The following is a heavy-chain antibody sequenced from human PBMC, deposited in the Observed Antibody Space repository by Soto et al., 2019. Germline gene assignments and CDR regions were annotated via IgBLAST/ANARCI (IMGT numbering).Heavy chain of an antibody. CDR1: GYTFTFYC. CDR2: INPSGGST. D-gene: IGHD1-1*01. J-gene: IGHJ6*02. Sequence: ASVKVSCKDSGYTFTFYCMHWVRQAPGHGLEWMGLINPSGGSTTYAPKFQGRVTMTRDTSTSTVYMDLSSLRSEDTAVYYCVKRQGDYAYGQDLWAQGTTDPGSS. CDR3: VKRQGDYAYGQDL. V-gene: IGHV1-46*01.